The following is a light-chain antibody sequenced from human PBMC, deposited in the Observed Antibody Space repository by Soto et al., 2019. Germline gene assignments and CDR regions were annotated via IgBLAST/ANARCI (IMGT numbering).Light chain of an antibody. CDR1: QSISSY. J-gene: IGKJ1*01. CDR3: QQSYRTPGT. CDR2: AAS. V-gene: IGKV1-39*01. Sequence: DIQMTQSPSSLSASVGDRVTITCRASQSISSYLNWYQQKPGKAPKLLIYAASSLQSGVPSRFSRSGSGTDFTLTISSLQPEDFATYYCQQSYRTPGTFGQGTKVEIK.